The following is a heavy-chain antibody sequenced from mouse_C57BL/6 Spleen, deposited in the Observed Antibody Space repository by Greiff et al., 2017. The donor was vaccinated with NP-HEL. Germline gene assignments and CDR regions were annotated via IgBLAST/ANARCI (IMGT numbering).Heavy chain of an antibody. Sequence: EVQLQQSGPELVKPGASVKISCKASGYTFTDYYMNWVKQSHGKSLEWIGDITPNNGGTSYNQKFKGKATLTVDKSSSTAYMELRILTSEDSAVYDCARGIIYYDYYDSYYLDDWGQGTTLSVSS. CDR2: ITPNNGGT. J-gene: IGHJ2*01. D-gene: IGHD2-4*01. CDR1: GYTFTDYY. CDR3: ARGIIYYDYYDSYYLDD. V-gene: IGHV1-26*01.